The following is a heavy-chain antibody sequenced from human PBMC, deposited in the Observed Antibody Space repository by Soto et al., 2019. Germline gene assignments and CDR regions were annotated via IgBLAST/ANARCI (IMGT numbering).Heavy chain of an antibody. Sequence: PSETLSLTCTVSGGSISSSSYYWGWIRQPPGKGLEWIGSIFYSGSTYYNPSLKSRVTISVDTSKNQFSLKLSSVTAADTAVYNCARRGGVGATTYDYWGQGTLVTVSS. CDR2: IFYSGST. J-gene: IGHJ4*02. CDR3: ARRGGVGATTYDY. D-gene: IGHD1-26*01. V-gene: IGHV4-39*01. CDR1: GGSISSSSYY.